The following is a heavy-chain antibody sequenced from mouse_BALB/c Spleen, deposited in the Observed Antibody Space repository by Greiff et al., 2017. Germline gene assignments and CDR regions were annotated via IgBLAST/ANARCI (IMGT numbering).Heavy chain of an antibody. CDR1: GYAFSSYW. J-gene: IGHJ1*01. V-gene: IGHV1-80*01. CDR3: ARFNASGGYFDV. D-gene: IGHD3-1*01. Sequence: VQLQQSGAELVRPGSSVKISCKASGYAFSSYWMNWVKQRPGQGLEWIGQIYPGDGDTNYNGKFKGKATLTADKSSSTAYMQLSSLTSEDSAVYFCARFNASGGYFDVWGAGTTVTVSS. CDR2: IYPGDGDT.